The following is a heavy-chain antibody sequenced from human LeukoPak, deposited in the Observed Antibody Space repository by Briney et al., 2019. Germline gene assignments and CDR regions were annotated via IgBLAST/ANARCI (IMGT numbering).Heavy chain of an antibody. V-gene: IGHV3-48*01. CDR2: ISSSSSTI. CDR1: GFTFSSYS. J-gene: IGHJ6*03. D-gene: IGHD1-14*01. Sequence: RGSLRLSCAASGFTFSSYSMNWVRQAPGKGLEWVSYISSSSSTIYYADSVKGRFTISRDNAKNSLYLQMNSLRAEDTAVYYCARAGPSPEDYYYMDVWGKGTTVTVSS. CDR3: ARAGPSPEDYYYMDV.